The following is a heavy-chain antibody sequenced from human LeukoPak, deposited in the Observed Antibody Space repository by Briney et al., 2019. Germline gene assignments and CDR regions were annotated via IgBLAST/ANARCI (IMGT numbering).Heavy chain of an antibody. J-gene: IGHJ5*02. CDR3: ARERPDFGGGEDWFDP. V-gene: IGHV4-31*03. CDR2: IYYSGST. CDR1: VGSISSGGYY. D-gene: IGHD2-21*01. Sequence: SETLSLTCTVSVGSISSGGYYWSWIRQHPGKGLEWIGYIYYSGSTYYNPSLKSRVTISVATSKNQFSLKLSSVNAADRAVYYCARERPDFGGGEDWFDPWGQGTLVTVSS.